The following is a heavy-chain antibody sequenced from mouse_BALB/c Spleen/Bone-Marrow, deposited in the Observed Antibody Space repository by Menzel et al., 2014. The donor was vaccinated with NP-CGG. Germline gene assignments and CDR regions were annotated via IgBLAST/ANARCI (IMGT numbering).Heavy chain of an antibody. J-gene: IGHJ4*01. CDR1: GFNIKDTY. D-gene: IGHD2-14*01. Sequence: EVKLMESGAELVKPGASVKLSCTASGFNIKDTYMHWVKQRPEQGLEWIGRIDPANGNTKYDPKFQGKATITADTSSNTAYLQLSNLTSEDTAVYYCARCYRYGYYAMDYWGQGTSVTVSS. V-gene: IGHV14-3*02. CDR2: IDPANGNT. CDR3: ARCYRYGYYAMDY.